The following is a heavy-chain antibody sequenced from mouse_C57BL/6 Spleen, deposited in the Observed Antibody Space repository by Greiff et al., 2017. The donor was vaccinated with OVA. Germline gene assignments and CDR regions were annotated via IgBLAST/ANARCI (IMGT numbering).Heavy chain of an antibody. J-gene: IGHJ4*01. Sequence: EVQLVESGPGLVKPSQSLSLTCSVTGYSITSGYYWNWIRQFPGNKLEWMGYISYDGSNNYNPSLKNRISITRDTSKNQFFLKLNSVTNEDTATYYCAREGSSYGGAMDYWGQGTSVTVSS. CDR3: AREGSSYGGAMDY. V-gene: IGHV3-6*01. CDR2: ISYDGSN. D-gene: IGHD1-1*01. CDR1: GYSITSGYY.